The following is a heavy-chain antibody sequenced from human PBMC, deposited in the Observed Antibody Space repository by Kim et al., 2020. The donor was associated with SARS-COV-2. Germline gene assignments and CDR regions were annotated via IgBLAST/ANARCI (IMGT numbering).Heavy chain of an antibody. CDR2: ISSSGSTK. CDR3: ARHTAMVLWGYYYGMDV. V-gene: IGHV3-48*03. CDR1: GFTFSSYE. J-gene: IGHJ6*02. Sequence: GGSLRLSCAASGFTFSSYEMNWVRQAPGKGLEWVSYISSSGSTKYYADSVKGRFTISRDNAKNSLYLQMNSLRAEDTAVYYCARHTAMVLWGYYYGMDVWGQGTTVTVSS. D-gene: IGHD5-18*01.